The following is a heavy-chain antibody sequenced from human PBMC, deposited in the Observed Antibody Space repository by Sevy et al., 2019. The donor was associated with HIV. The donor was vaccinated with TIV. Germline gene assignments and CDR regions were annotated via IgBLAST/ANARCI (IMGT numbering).Heavy chain of an antibody. CDR2: ISAYNGNT. D-gene: IGHD6-13*01. V-gene: IGHV1-18*01. CDR3: ARVGRSQQLEISGVY. J-gene: IGHJ4*02. Sequence: ASVKVSCKASGYTFTSYGISWVRQAPGQGLEWMGWISAYNGNTNYAQKLQGRVTMTTDTSTSTAYMELRSLRSDDTAVYYCARVGRSQQLEISGVYWGQGTLVTVSS. CDR1: GYTFTSYG.